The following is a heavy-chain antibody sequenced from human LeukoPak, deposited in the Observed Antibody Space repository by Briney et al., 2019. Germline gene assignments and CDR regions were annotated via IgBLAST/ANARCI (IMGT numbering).Heavy chain of an antibody. V-gene: IGHV3-30*04. Sequence: PGGSLRLSCAASGFTFSSYAMHWVRQAPGKGLEWVAVISYDGSNKYYADSVKGRFTISRDNSKNTLYLQMNRLRAEDTAVYFCAKSAAAYYDLLSGYDAFDIWGQGTTVTVSS. D-gene: IGHD3-3*01. CDR2: ISYDGSNK. CDR1: GFTFSSYA. CDR3: AKSAAAYYDLLSGYDAFDI. J-gene: IGHJ3*02.